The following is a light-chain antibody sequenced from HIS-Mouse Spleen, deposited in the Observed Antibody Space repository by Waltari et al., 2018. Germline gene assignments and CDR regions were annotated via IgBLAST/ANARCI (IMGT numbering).Light chain of an antibody. Sequence: QSALTQPASVSGSPGQSITISCPGTSSDIGSYNLVSWYQQPPGKAPKLMIYEGSKRPSGVSNRFSGSKSGNTASLTISGLQAEDEADYYCCSYAVSSTWVFGGGTKLTVL. V-gene: IGLV2-23*01. CDR2: EGS. CDR3: CSYAVSSTWV. J-gene: IGLJ3*02. CDR1: SSDIGSYNL.